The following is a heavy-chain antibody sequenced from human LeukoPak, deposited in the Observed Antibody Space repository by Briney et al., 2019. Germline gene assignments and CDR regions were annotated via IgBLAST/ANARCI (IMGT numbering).Heavy chain of an antibody. J-gene: IGHJ6*03. D-gene: IGHD6-6*01. Sequence: SVKVSCKASGYTFTHYRLHWVRQAHGQGLEWMGGIIPIFGTANYAQKFQGRVTITTDESTSTAYMELSSLRSEDTAVYYCARGYIAARPDYYYYYMDVWGKGTTVTVSS. CDR2: IIPIFGTA. V-gene: IGHV1-69*05. CDR3: ARGYIAARPDYYYYYMDV. CDR1: GYTFTHYR.